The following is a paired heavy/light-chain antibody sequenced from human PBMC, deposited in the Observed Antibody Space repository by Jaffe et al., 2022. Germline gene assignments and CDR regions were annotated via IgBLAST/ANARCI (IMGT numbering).Light chain of an antibody. Sequence: QSVLTQPPSVSAAPGQKVTIPCSGSSSNIGNNYVSWYQQLPGTAPKLLIYENDKRPSGIPDRFSGSMSGTSATLGITGLQTGDEADYYCGTWDSSLSVYVFGPGTKVTVL. CDR2: END. CDR3: GTWDSSLSVYV. V-gene: IGLV1-51*02. CDR1: SSNIGNNY. J-gene: IGLJ1*01.
Heavy chain of an antibody. J-gene: IGHJ2*01. V-gene: IGHV3-23*01. CDR2: ISGSGDNT. CDR1: GFTFSSYV. Sequence: EVQLLESGGDSVQPGGSLRLSCAASGFTFSSYVMSWVRQAPGKGLEWVSGISGSGDNTYYADSVKGRLTISRDNSKNTMYLQMNSLRAEDTAVYYCAKRGVGYIGGWFYWYFDLWGRGTLVTVSS. D-gene: IGHD6-19*01. CDR3: AKRGVGYIGGWFYWYFDL.